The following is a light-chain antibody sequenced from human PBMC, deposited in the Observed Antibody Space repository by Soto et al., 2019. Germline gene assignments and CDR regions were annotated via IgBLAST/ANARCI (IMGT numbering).Light chain of an antibody. Sequence: EIVFTQSPGTLSLSPGERVTLSCRASQSVSSSYLAWYQQKPGQAPRLLIYGASSRATGIPDRFSGSGSGTDFTLTISRLEPEDFAVYYCQQYGSSRLTFGGGTKVDIK. J-gene: IGKJ4*01. CDR1: QSVSSSY. CDR3: QQYGSSRLT. CDR2: GAS. V-gene: IGKV3-20*01.